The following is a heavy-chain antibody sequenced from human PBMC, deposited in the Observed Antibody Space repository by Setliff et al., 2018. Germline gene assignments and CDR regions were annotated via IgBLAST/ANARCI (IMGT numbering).Heavy chain of an antibody. J-gene: IGHJ4*02. CDR3: ARGRDPAYYYDSGGYYWDY. D-gene: IGHD3-22*01. CDR1: GYVFSAYY. V-gene: IGHV1-18*04. CDR2: INPNNGGT. Sequence: ASVKVSCKASGYVFSAYYIYWVRQAPGQGLEWMGWINPNNGGTNYAQKLQGRVTLTTDTSTGTAYMELRSLRSDDTAVYYCARGRDPAYYYDSGGYYWDYWGQGTLVTSPQ.